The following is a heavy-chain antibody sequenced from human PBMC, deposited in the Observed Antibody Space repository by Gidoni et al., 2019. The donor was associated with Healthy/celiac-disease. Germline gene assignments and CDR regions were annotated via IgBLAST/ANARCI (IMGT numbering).Heavy chain of an antibody. CDR1: GFTFSSYS. J-gene: IGHJ4*02. D-gene: IGHD3-3*01. Sequence: EVQLVESGGGLVQPGGSLRLSCAASGFTFSSYSLNWVRQAPGKGLEWVSYISSSSSTIYSADSVKGRFTISRDNAKNSLYLQMNSLRAEDTAVYYCARLATYYDFWSGYYPTYFDYWGQGTLVTVSS. CDR2: ISSSSSTI. V-gene: IGHV3-48*01. CDR3: ARLATYYDFWSGYYPTYFDY.